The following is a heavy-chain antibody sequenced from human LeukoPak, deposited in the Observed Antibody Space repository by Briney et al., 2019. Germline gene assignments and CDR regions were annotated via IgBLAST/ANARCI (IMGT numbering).Heavy chain of an antibody. CDR1: GGSISSYY. J-gene: IGHJ4*02. Sequence: MPSETLSLTRTVSGGSISSYYWSWIRQPPGKGLEWIGYIYYSGSTNYNPSLKSRVTISVDTSKNQFSLRLSSVTAADTAVYYCARHLVVIVWGQGTLVTVSS. V-gene: IGHV4-59*08. CDR2: IYYSGST. CDR3: ARHLVVIV. D-gene: IGHD3-9*01.